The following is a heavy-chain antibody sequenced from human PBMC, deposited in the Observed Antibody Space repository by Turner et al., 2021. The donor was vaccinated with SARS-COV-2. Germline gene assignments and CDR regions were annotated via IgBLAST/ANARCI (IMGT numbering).Heavy chain of an antibody. V-gene: IGHV3-23*01. CDR2: LSGSGESA. D-gene: IGHD5-12*01. Sequence: EVQLIESGGGLTQPGGSLRLSCLASGFSFRGYAMGWVRHFPGKGLEWVSSLSGSGESAYYAESVRGRFTISRDNSRNTLHLQMNTLRAGDTALYYCARCGSSGGTPHFDYWGQGIQVTVSS. CDR3: ARCGSSGGTPHFDY. CDR1: GFSFRGYA. J-gene: IGHJ4*02.